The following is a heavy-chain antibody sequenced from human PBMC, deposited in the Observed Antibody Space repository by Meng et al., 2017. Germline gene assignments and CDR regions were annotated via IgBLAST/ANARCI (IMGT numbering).Heavy chain of an antibody. CDR3: ARGSSSWITNWFDP. CDR2: MNPNSGNT. V-gene: IGHV1-8*01. CDR1: GYTFTSYY. J-gene: IGHJ5*02. D-gene: IGHD6-13*01. Sequence: QVQLVQSGAEVKKPGASVKVSCKASGYTFTSYYINWVRQATGQGLEWMGWMNPNSGNTGYAQKFQGRVTMTRNTSISTAYMELSSLRSEDTAVYYCARGSSSWITNWFDPWGQGTLVTVSS.